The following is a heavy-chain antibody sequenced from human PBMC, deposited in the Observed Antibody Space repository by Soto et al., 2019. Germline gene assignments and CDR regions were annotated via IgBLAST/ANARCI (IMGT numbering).Heavy chain of an antibody. CDR1: GGTFSTYA. CDR3: ARHPGRPYYYYGMDV. CDR2: IIPIFGTA. V-gene: IGHV1-69*12. Sequence: QVQLVQSGAGVKKPGSSVKVSCKASGGTFSTYAISWVRQAPGQGLEWMGGIIPIFGTADYAQKFQGRVTITADESTSTAYMELSSLRSQDTAVYYCARHPGRPYYYYGMDVWGQGTTVTVSS. D-gene: IGHD2-15*01. J-gene: IGHJ6*02.